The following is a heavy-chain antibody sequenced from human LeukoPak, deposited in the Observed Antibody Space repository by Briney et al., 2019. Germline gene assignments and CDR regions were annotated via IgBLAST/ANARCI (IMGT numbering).Heavy chain of an antibody. CDR2: ISGSSGLT. J-gene: IGHJ4*02. Sequence: GGSLRLSCAASGFTFSSYAMSWVRQAPGRGLEWVSAISGSSGLTYYADSVKGRFTISRDNSKNTLFLQMNSLRAEDTAVYYCARRGESTTYGDYRFDYWGQGTLVTVSS. D-gene: IGHD4-17*01. CDR3: ARRGESTTYGDYRFDY. CDR1: GFTFSSYA. V-gene: IGHV3-23*01.